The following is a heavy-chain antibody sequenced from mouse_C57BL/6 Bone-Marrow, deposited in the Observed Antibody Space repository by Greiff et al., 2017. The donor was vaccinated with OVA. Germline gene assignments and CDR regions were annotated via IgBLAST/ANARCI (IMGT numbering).Heavy chain of an antibody. Sequence: VQLQQSGAELARPGASVKMSCKASGYTFTSYGISWVKQRTGQGLEWIGEIYPRSGTTYYNEKFKGKATLTADKSSSTAYMELRSLTSEDSAVYFCAREGVTTVVEGYWGQGTTLTVSS. J-gene: IGHJ2*01. CDR2: IYPRSGTT. CDR3: AREGVTTVVEGY. D-gene: IGHD1-1*01. CDR1: GYTFTSYG. V-gene: IGHV1-81*01.